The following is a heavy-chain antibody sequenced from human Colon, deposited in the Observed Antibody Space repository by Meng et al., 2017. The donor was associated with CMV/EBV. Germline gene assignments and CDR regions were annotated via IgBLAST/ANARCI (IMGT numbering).Heavy chain of an antibody. D-gene: IGHD4-17*01. CDR2: VYYSGSAYHSGTT. V-gene: IGHV4-39*07. Sequence: GSLRLSCTVSGGSISSSSFYWGWIRQPPGKAMEWIGSVYYSGSAYHSGTTYYNSSLKSRVTMSVDTSKNQFSLKLSSVTAADTAVYYCARGGTTVTTRFDYWGQGTLVTVSS. CDR1: GGSISSSSFY. CDR3: ARGGTTVTTRFDY. J-gene: IGHJ4*02.